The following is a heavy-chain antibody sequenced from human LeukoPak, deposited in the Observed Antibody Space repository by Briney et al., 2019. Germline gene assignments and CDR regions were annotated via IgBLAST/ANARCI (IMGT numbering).Heavy chain of an antibody. J-gene: IGHJ6*03. CDR1: GYTFTSYG. D-gene: IGHD2-15*01. Sequence: GASVKVSCKASGYTFTSYGISWVRQAPGQGLEWMGWISAYNGNTNYAQKLQGRVTMTTDTSTSTAYMELRSLRSDDTAVYYCARADCSGGSCYSAYYYYMDAWGKGTTVTVSS. V-gene: IGHV1-18*01. CDR2: ISAYNGNT. CDR3: ARADCSGGSCYSAYYYYMDA.